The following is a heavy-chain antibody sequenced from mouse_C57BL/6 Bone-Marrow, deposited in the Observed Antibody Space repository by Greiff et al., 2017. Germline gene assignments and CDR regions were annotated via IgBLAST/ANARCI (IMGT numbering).Heavy chain of an antibody. J-gene: IGHJ4*01. D-gene: IGHD2-5*01. V-gene: IGHV5-6*01. CDR3: ARHGGAYYSNPYAMDY. CDR2: ISSGGSYT. Sequence: EVKLMESGGDLVKPGGSLKLSCAASGFTFSSYGMSWVRQTPDKRLEWVATISSGGSYTYYPDSVKGRFTISRDNAKNTLYLQMSSLKSEDTAMYYCARHGGAYYSNPYAMDYWGQGTSVTVSS. CDR1: GFTFSSYG.